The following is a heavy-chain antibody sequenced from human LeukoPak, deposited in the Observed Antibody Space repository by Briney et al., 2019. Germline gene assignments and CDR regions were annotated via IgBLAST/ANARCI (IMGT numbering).Heavy chain of an antibody. Sequence: AGGSLRLSCAASGFTFSSYGMHWVRQAPGKGLEWVAVIWYDGSNKYYADSVKGRFIISRDNSKNTLYLQMNSLRAEDTAVYYCAKDEYHGGEKFDYWGQGTLVTVSS. CDR2: IWYDGSNK. J-gene: IGHJ4*02. CDR1: GFTFSSYG. CDR3: AKDEYHGGEKFDY. V-gene: IGHV3-33*06. D-gene: IGHD2-21*01.